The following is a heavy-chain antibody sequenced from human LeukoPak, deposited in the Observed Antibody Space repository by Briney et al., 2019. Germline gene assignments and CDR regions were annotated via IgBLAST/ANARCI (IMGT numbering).Heavy chain of an antibody. CDR2: MSPNSGNT. CDR1: GYTFTSYD. J-gene: IGHJ4*02. Sequence: ASVKVSCKASGYTFTSYDINWVRQATGQGLEWVGWMSPNSGNTGYAQKFQGRVTITRNTSISTAYMELSSLRSEDTAVYYCARDHYYDSSGYLGYFDYWGQGTLVTVSS. CDR3: ARDHYYDSSGYLGYFDY. D-gene: IGHD3-22*01. V-gene: IGHV1-8*03.